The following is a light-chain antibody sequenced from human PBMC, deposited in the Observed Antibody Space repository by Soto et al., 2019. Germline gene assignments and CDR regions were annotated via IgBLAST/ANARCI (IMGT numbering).Light chain of an antibody. J-gene: IGKJ5*01. CDR2: GTS. CDR3: QQYNTWSSIT. Sequence: EIVMTQSPATLSVSPGKRVTLSCRASQSISSNLAWYQQKPGQAPSLLMYGTSTRATGIPARFSGSGSGTEFTLTISSLQSEDFAVYYCQQYNTWSSITFGQGTRLEIK. CDR1: QSISSN. V-gene: IGKV3-15*01.